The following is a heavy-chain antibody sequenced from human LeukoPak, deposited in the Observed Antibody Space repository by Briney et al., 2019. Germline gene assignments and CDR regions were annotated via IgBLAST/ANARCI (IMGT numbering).Heavy chain of an antibody. Sequence: ASVKVSCKASGYTFTGYYMHWVRQAPGKGLERMGGFDPEDGETIYAQKFQGRVTMTEDTSTDTAYMELSSLRSEDTAVYYCATAFGYRGGYWGQGTLVTVSS. CDR2: FDPEDGET. J-gene: IGHJ4*02. D-gene: IGHD5-18*01. CDR3: ATAFGYRGGY. CDR1: GYTFTGYY. V-gene: IGHV1-24*01.